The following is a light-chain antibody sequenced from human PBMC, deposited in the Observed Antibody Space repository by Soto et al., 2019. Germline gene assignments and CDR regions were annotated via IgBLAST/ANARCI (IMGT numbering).Light chain of an antibody. V-gene: IGKV3-20*01. CDR2: GAS. CDR1: QSVSSSY. J-gene: IGKJ1*01. CDR3: QQYEV. Sequence: EIVLTQSPGTLSLSPGERATPSCRASQSVSSSYLAWYQQKPGQAPRLLIYGASSRATGIPDRFSGSGSGTDFTLTISRLEPEDFAVYYCQQYEVFGQGTKVEIK.